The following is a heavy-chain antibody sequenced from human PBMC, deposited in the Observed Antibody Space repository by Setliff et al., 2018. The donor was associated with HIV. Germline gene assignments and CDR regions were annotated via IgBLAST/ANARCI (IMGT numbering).Heavy chain of an antibody. Sequence: PGGSLRLSCAASGFIFNDYWMSWVRQAPGKGLEWVGRIRTKANSYTTEYAASVKGRFTISRDDSKNSLYLQMNSLRVADTAVYYCTKRTGNGWSHTDYWGHGTLVTVSS. V-gene: IGHV3-72*01. CDR1: GFIFNDYW. J-gene: IGHJ4*01. CDR2: IRTKANSYTT. D-gene: IGHD6-19*01. CDR3: TKRTGNGWSHTDY.